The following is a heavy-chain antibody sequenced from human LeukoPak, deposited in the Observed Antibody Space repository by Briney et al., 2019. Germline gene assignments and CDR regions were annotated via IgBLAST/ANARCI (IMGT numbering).Heavy chain of an antibody. V-gene: IGHV4-59*08. CDR2: IYYSGST. J-gene: IGHJ6*02. CDR3: ARQGGDGSGSYFRRYYYYGMDV. CDR1: GGSISSYY. D-gene: IGHD3-10*01. Sequence: PSETLSLTCTVSGGSISSYYWSWIRQPPGKGLEWIGYIYYSGSTNYNPSLKSRVTISVDTSKNQFSLKLSSVTAADTAVYYCARQGGDGSGSYFRRYYYYGMDVWGQGTTVTVSS.